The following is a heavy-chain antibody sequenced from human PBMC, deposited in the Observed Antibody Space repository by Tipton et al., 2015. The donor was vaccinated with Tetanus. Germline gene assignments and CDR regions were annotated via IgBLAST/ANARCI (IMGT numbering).Heavy chain of an antibody. CDR2: INPSGGGT. CDR3: ARATDPSGWTYFDF. CDR1: GFPFSRPF. J-gene: IGHJ4*02. D-gene: IGHD6-19*01. Sequence: QSGAAVKKPGASVKLSCATSGFPFSRPFIHWVRQAPGHGLEWMGLINPSGGGTTYAQKFRDRVTITRDTATSTVYMELSSLTSQDTAVYYCARATDPSGWTYFDFWGQGTLVPVSP. V-gene: IGHV1-46*01.